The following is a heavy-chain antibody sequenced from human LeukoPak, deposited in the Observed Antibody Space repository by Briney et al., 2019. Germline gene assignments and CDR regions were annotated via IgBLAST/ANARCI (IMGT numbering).Heavy chain of an antibody. CDR3: ARDGGGPYYSNWGSFLGAFDM. J-gene: IGHJ3*02. Sequence: KTGGSLRLSCAASGFTFSDYYMSWIRQAPGKGLEWVSYISSSGSTIYYADSVKGRFTISRDSAKNSLYLQLNSLRAEDTAAYYCARDGGGPYYSNWGSFLGAFDMWGQGTVVTVSS. D-gene: IGHD3-16*01. CDR2: ISSSGSTI. CDR1: GFTFSDYY. V-gene: IGHV3-11*04.